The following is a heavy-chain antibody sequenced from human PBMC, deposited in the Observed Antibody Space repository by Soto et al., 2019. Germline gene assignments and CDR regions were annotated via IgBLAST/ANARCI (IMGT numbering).Heavy chain of an antibody. CDR3: VQSRCGGDCLQSYSSHSYYGLDV. J-gene: IGHJ6*02. D-gene: IGHD2-21*01. CDR1: GFSRSTTGVG. Sequence: SGPTLVNPTQTLTLTCTFSGFSRSTTGVGVGWIRQPPGKALEWLALIYWDDDKRYNPSLKSRLTITKDTSKNQVVLTMTNMDPVDTATYYCVQSRCGGDCLQSYSSHSYYGLDVWGQET. V-gene: IGHV2-5*02. CDR2: IYWDDDK.